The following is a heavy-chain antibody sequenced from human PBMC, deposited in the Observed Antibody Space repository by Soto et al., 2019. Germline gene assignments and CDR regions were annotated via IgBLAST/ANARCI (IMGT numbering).Heavy chain of an antibody. J-gene: IGHJ5*02. D-gene: IGHD2-2*01. V-gene: IGHV4-61*01. CDR2: IYYSGST. CDR3: ARVTVPAANPKLDP. Sequence: SETLSLTCTVSGGSVSSGSYYWSWIRQPPGKGLEWIGYIYYSGSTNYNPSLKSRVTISVDTSKNQFSLKLSSVTAADTAVYYCARVTVPAANPKLDPWGQGTMVTVYS. CDR1: GGSVSSGSYY.